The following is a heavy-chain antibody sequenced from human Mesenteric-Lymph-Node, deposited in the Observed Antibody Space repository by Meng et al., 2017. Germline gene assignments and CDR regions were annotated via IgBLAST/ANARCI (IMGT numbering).Heavy chain of an antibody. CDR1: GGSFSGYY. V-gene: IGHV4-34*01. J-gene: IGHJ3*02. D-gene: IGHD3-3*01. CDR2: INHSGST. CDR3: ARGTYYDFWSGLPTPADAFDI. Sequence: LSCAVYGGSFSGYYWSWIRQPPGKGLEWIGEINHSGSTNYNPSLKSRVTISVDTSKNQFSLKLSSVTAADTAVYYCARGTYYDFWSGLPTPADAFDIWGQGTMVTVSS.